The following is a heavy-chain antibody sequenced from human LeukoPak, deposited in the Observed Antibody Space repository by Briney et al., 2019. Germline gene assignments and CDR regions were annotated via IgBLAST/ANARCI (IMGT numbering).Heavy chain of an antibody. CDR1: GGSVSSGDYY. V-gene: IGHV4-30-4*08. D-gene: IGHD2-2*01. Sequence: SQTLSLTCTVSGGSVSSGDYYWSWIRQPPGKGLEWIGYIYYSGSTYYNPSLKSRVTISVDTSKNQFFLKLSSVTAADTAVYYCAREGGIVVVPAAISGPYYYYMDVWGKGTTVTVSS. J-gene: IGHJ6*03. CDR3: AREGGIVVVPAAISGPYYYYMDV. CDR2: IYYSGST.